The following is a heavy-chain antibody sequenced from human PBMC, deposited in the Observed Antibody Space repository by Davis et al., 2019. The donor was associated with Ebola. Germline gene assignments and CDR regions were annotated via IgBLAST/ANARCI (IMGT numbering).Heavy chain of an antibody. V-gene: IGHV4-38-2*02. CDR1: GYSISSGYY. CDR2: IYHSGST. D-gene: IGHD4-23*01. Sequence: SETLSLTCTVSGYSISSGYYWGWIRQPPGKGLEWIGSIYHSGSTYYNPSLKSRVTISVDTSKNQFSLKLSSVTAADTAVYYCAREHDYGGRNYGMDVWGKGTTVTVSS. J-gene: IGHJ6*04. CDR3: AREHDYGGRNYGMDV.